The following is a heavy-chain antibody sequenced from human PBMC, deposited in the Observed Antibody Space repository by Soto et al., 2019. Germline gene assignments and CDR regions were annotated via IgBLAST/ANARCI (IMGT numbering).Heavy chain of an antibody. CDR2: ISGSGDTI. CDR3: AGEAAYGVCFAGGCCDL. D-gene: IGHD2-8*01. CDR1: GFTFGSFQ. J-gene: IGHJ5*02. V-gene: IGHV3-48*03. Sequence: GGSLRLSCEASGFTFGSFQMNWVRQAPGRGLEWISHISGSGDTIYYADAVKGRFTISRDNAKDSLALHMNSLRAEDTGVYFCAGEAAYGVCFAGGCCDLWGQGT.